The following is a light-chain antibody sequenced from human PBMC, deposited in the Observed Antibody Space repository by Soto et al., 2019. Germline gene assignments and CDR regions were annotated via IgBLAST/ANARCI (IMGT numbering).Light chain of an antibody. Sequence: DIVLTQYPANLSLSPGERATLSCRASQSVGSYFAWYQQKPGQAPRLLIYDASNRATGIPARFSGSASGTDFTLIISRLEHDAFAVYYCQQRGNWHVTFGQGTRVDIK. CDR2: DAS. CDR1: QSVGSY. J-gene: IGKJ1*01. V-gene: IGKV3-11*01. CDR3: QQRGNWHVT.